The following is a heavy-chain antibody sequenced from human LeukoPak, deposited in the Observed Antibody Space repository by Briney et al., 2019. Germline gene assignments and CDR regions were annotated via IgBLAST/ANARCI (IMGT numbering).Heavy chain of an antibody. V-gene: IGHV3-11*04. CDR2: ISSSGSTI. D-gene: IGHD3-3*01. J-gene: IGHJ5*02. CDR3: ARDLAYYDVWSGYRGGDWFDP. Sequence: PGGSLRLSCAASGFTFSDYYMSWIRQAPGKGLEWVSYISSSGSTIYYADSVKGRFTISRDNAKNSLYLQMNSLRAEDTAVYYCARDLAYYDVWSGYRGGDWFDPWGQGTLVTVSS. CDR1: GFTFSDYY.